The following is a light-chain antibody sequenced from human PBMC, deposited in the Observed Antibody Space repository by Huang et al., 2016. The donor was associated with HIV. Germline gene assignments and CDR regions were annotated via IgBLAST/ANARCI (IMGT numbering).Light chain of an antibody. J-gene: IGKJ2*01. CDR2: ATS. CDR1: QGISSL. Sequence: DIQMTQSPFSLSASVGDRVTITCRASQGISSLLAWYQQKPEKAPKSLSYATSSLQSGVPSRFSGSGSGTDFTLTISSLQPEDFATYYCQQYNSYPYTFGQGTKLEIK. V-gene: IGKV1D-16*01. CDR3: QQYNSYPYT.